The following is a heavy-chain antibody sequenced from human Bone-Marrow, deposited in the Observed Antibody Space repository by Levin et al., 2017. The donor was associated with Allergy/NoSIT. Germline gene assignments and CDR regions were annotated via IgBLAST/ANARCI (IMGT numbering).Heavy chain of an antibody. J-gene: IGHJ3*02. V-gene: IGHV4-39*01. D-gene: IGHD3-10*01. CDR3: ARIHYYGSGSFAFDI. Sequence: PGGSLRLSCTVSGGSISSSSYYWGWIRQPPGKGLEWIGSIYYSGSTYYNPSLKSRVTISVDTSKNQFSLKLSSVTAADTAVYYCARIHYYGSGSFAFDIWGQGTMVTVSS. CDR2: IYYSGST. CDR1: GGSISSSSYY.